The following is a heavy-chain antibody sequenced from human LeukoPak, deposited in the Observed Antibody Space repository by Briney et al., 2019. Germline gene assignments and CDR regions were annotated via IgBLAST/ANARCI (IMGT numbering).Heavy chain of an antibody. Sequence: SETLSLTCSVSGASISSFYWSWIRQPAGRGLEWIGYGGNTHKNPSLKSRVTISVNSSTNQFSLKLTSVTAADTAVYFCARDHFGDSHDAFDIWGQGIMVTVSS. CDR2: GGNT. CDR1: GASISSFY. D-gene: IGHD4-17*01. CDR3: ARDHFGDSHDAFDI. V-gene: IGHV4-59*01. J-gene: IGHJ3*02.